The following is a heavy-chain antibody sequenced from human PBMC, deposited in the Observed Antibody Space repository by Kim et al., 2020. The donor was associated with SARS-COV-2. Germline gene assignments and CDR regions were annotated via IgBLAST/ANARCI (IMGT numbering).Heavy chain of an antibody. V-gene: IGHV3-15*01. CDR2: IKSKTDGGTT. Sequence: GGSLRLSCAASGFTFSNAWMSWVRQAPGKGLEWVGRIKSKTDGGTTDYAAPVKGRFTISRDDSKNTLYLQMNSLKTEDTAVYYCTTLSIVVVTSWLDYGMDVWGQGTTVTVSS. CDR1: GFTFSNAW. J-gene: IGHJ6*02. CDR3: TTLSIVVVTSWLDYGMDV. D-gene: IGHD2-21*02.